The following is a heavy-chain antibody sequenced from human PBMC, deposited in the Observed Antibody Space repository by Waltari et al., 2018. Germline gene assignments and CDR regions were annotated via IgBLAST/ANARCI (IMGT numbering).Heavy chain of an antibody. D-gene: IGHD6-6*01. Sequence: EVQLVESGGGLVKPGGSLRLSCAASGFTFSSYSLNWVRQAPGKGLEWVSSISSSSSYIYYADSVKGRFTISRDNAKNSLYLQMNSLRAEDTAVYYCARDAGVAARQFDPWGQGTLVTVSS. CDR3: ARDAGVAARQFDP. J-gene: IGHJ5*02. V-gene: IGHV3-21*01. CDR2: ISSSSSYI. CDR1: GFTFSSYS.